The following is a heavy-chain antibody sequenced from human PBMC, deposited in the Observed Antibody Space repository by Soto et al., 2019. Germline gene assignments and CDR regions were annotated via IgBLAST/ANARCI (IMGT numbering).Heavy chain of an antibody. CDR2: ISYDGSNK. V-gene: IGHV3-30-3*01. CDR1: GFTFSSYA. Sequence: GESLKISCAASGFTFSSYAMHWVRQAPGKGLEWVAVISYDGSNKYYADSVKGRFTISGDNSKNTLYLQMNSLRAEDTAVYYCARDYYRFNSGYGFSMDVWGQGTTVTVSS. CDR3: ARDYYRFNSGYGFSMDV. J-gene: IGHJ6*02. D-gene: IGHD5-12*01.